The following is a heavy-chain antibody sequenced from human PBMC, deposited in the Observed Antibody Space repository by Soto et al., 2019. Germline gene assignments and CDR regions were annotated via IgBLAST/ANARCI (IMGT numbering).Heavy chain of an antibody. CDR2: IVPIVDTA. J-gene: IGHJ4*01. CDR3: VRVVAIPGVPHY. CDR1: GGTFSSYA. V-gene: IGHV1-69*12. D-gene: IGHD2-15*01. Sequence: QVQLVQSGAEVRQPASSVKVSCRTSGGTFSSYAISWVRQAPGQGLEWMGGIVPIVDTATYAQKFEGRVTITADESTGTAYMALLTLRSDETAVYYCVRVVAIPGVPHYWGHGTLVTVSS.